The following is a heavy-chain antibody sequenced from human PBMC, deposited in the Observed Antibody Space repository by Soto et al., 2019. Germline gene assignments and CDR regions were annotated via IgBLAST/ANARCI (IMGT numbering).Heavy chain of an antibody. D-gene: IGHD6-19*01. CDR1: GFTFSSYS. Sequence: EVQLVESGGGLVQPGGSLRLSCAASGFTFSSYSMNWVRQAPGKGLEWVSYISSSSSTIYYADSVKGRFTISRDNAKNSLYLQMNSLRAEDTAVYYCARDRRRKAGPTEYAEYFQHWGQGTLVTVSS. CDR3: ARDRRRKAGPTEYAEYFQH. CDR2: ISSSSSTI. V-gene: IGHV3-48*01. J-gene: IGHJ1*01.